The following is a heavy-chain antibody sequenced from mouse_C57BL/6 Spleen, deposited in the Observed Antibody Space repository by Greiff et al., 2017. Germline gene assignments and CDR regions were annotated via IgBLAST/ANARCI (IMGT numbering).Heavy chain of an antibody. CDR1: GYTFTSYW. J-gene: IGHJ2*01. CDR2: IDPSDSYT. D-gene: IGHD1-1*01. CDR3: ARHYYGSSYYFYY. V-gene: IGHV1-69*01. Sequence: QVQLQQPGAELVMPGASVKLSCKASGYTFTSYWMHWVKQRPGQGLEWIGEIDPSDSYTNYNQKFKGKSTLTVDKSSSTAYMQLSSLTSEDSAVYYCARHYYGSSYYFYYWGQGTTLTVSS.